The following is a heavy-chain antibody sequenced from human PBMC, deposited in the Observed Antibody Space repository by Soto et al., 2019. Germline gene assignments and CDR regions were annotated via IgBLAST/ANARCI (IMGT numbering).Heavy chain of an antibody. D-gene: IGHD1-1*01. Sequence: GESLTISCQVFGYRFSNSGIVWVRQMPGKGLEWMGIIYPGDSQTRDSPSFQGHVSISVDTSVNTVYLQWHSLKASDTAIYYCARQPEGSTLREYFDFWGRGTRVTVSS. CDR3: ARQPEGSTLREYFDF. CDR2: IYPGDSQT. V-gene: IGHV5-51*01. CDR1: GYRFSNSG. J-gene: IGHJ2*01.